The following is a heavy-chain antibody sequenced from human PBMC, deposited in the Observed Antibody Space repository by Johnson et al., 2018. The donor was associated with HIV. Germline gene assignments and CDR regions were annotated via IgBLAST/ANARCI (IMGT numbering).Heavy chain of an antibody. V-gene: IGHV3-20*04. Sequence: VRLVESGAGVVQPGASLKLSCEASGYTFTNYGINWVRQIPGKGLEWVSSINSNGGCTDYTASVQGRFTISRDNAKNSLYLQMNSLRAEDTALYYCAKDMYDYDSSGYDDVFEIWGQGTMVTVSS. CDR1: GYTFTNYG. J-gene: IGHJ3*02. CDR3: AKDMYDYDSSGYDDVFEI. D-gene: IGHD3-22*01. CDR2: INSNGGCT.